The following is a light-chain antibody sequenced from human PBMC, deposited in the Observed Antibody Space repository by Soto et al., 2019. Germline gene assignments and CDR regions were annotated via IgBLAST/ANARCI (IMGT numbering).Light chain of an antibody. CDR3: QQYNNWPPLT. V-gene: IGKV3-15*01. CDR2: GAS. J-gene: IGKJ4*01. CDR1: QSISSK. Sequence: IVMTQSPATLSVSXXXXXTXSXSASQSISSKLAWYQQKPGQAPRLLIYGASTRATGIPVRFSGSGSGTESTLTISSLQSEDFAVYYCQQYNNWPPLTFGGGTKVDIK.